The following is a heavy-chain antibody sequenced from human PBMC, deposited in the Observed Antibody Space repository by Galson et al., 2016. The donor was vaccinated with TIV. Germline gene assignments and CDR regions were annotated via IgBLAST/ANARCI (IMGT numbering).Heavy chain of an antibody. J-gene: IGHJ6*02. V-gene: IGHV1-69*13. D-gene: IGHD3-3*01. CDR1: GGTFSSYA. CDR3: ARRSAAITIFGVDYYYGMDV. CDR2: IIPIFGTA. Sequence: SVMVSCKASGGTFSSYAISWVRQAPGQGLEWMGGIIPIFGTANYAQKFQGRVTITADESTSTAYMELSSLRSEDTAVYYCARRSAAITIFGVDYYYGMDVWGQGTT.